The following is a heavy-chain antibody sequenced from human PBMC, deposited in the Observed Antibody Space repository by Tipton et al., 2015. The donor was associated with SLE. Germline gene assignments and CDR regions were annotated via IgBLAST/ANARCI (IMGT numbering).Heavy chain of an antibody. D-gene: IGHD1-14*01. Sequence: GLVKPSETLSLTCYVTGVSISNYYWTWIRQSPGKGLEWIGNVYKNYNPSLESRVTISVDTSRNLFSLNLSSVTAADTAVYYCGRGGLRMRDWIDYWGQGTLVNVSS. J-gene: IGHJ4*02. CDR3: GRGGLRMRDWIDY. V-gene: IGHV4-59*01. CDR1: GVSISNYY. CDR2: VYK.